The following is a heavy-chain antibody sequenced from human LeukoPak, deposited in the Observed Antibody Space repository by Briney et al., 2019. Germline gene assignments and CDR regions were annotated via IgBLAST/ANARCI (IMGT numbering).Heavy chain of an antibody. D-gene: IGHD3-9*01. CDR3: ARVYEDYDILTGYSTNWYFDL. J-gene: IGHJ2*01. Sequence: GASVKVSCKASGYTFTSYGISWVRQAPGQGLEWMGWISAYNGNTNYAQKLQGRVTMTTDTSTSTAYMELRSLRSDDTAVYYCARVYEDYDILTGYSTNWYFDLWGRGTLVTVSS. CDR2: ISAYNGNT. CDR1: GYTFTSYG. V-gene: IGHV1-18*01.